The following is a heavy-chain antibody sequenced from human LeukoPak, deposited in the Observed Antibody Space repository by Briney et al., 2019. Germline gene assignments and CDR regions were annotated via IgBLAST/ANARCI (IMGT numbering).Heavy chain of an antibody. Sequence: SETLSLTCTVSGGSISSGSYYWSWIRQPPGKGLEWIGYIYYSGSTNYNPSLKSRVTISVDTSKNQFSLKLSSVTAADTAVYYRARVVGDHPTVTSRYFDLWGRGTLVTVSS. CDR2: IYYSGST. CDR3: ARVVGDHPTVTSRYFDL. J-gene: IGHJ2*01. V-gene: IGHV4-61*01. CDR1: GGSISSGSYY. D-gene: IGHD4-17*01.